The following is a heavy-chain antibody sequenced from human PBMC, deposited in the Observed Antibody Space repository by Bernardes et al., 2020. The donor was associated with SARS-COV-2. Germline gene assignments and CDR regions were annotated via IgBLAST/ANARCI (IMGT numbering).Heavy chain of an antibody. J-gene: IGHJ4*02. CDR3: ARGGRVYPLVWPG. CDR2: IYNSGSP. CDR1: GGSISSYY. D-gene: IGHD6-13*01. V-gene: IGHV4-59*08. Sequence: SETLSLTCTVSGGSISSYYWSWIRQPPGKGLEWIGHIYNSGSPNYNPSLKSRVTISVDTSKNQFSLKLNSVTAADTAVYYCARGGRVYPLVWPGWGQGTLVTVSS.